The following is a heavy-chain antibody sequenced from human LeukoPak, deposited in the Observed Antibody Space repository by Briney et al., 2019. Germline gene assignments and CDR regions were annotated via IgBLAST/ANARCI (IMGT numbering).Heavy chain of an antibody. J-gene: IGHJ4*02. CDR3: AKDLKSTSGSPVGFDY. CDR2: ISGSGGST. D-gene: IGHD1-26*01. Sequence: PGGSLRLSCAASGFTFSSYAMSWVRQAPGKGLEWVSAISGSGGSTYYADSVKGRFTISRDNSKNTLYLQMNSLRAEDTAVYYCAKDLKSTSGSPVGFDYWGQGTLVTVSS. V-gene: IGHV3-23*01. CDR1: GFTFSSYA.